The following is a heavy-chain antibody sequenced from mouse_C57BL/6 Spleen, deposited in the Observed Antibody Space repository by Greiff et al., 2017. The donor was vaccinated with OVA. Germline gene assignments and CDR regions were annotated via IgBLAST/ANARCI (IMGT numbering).Heavy chain of an antibody. V-gene: IGHV1-64*01. CDR1: GYTFTSYW. CDR3: AREDTTVGDY. CDR2: IHPNSGST. Sequence: QVQLQQPGAELVKPGASVKLSCKASGYTFTSYWMHWVKQRPGQGLEWIGMIHPNSGSTNYNEKFKSKATLTVDKSSSTAYMQLSSLTSEDSAFYYCAREDTTVGDYWGQGTTLTVSS. J-gene: IGHJ2*01. D-gene: IGHD1-1*01.